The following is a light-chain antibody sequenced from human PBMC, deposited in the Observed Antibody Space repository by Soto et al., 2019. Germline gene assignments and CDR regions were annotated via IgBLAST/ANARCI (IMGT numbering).Light chain of an antibody. V-gene: IGLV3-1*01. CDR1: KLGDKY. J-gene: IGLJ2*01. CDR3: QAWDSSTVV. Sequence: SYELTQPPSVSVSPGQTASITCSGDKLGDKYACWYQQKAGQSPVLVIYQDTKRPSGIPERFSGSNSGNTATLTISGTQAMDVADYYCQAWDSSTVVFGGGTKLTVL. CDR2: QDT.